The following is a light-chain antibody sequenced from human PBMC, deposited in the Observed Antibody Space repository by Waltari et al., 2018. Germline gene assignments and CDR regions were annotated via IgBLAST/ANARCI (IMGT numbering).Light chain of an antibody. CDR1: SSDIGAYNF. V-gene: IGLV2-14*03. Sequence: QSALTQPAXVSGXPGXSITISCTGTSSDIGAYNFVSWYQKQPGKAPKVMIYDVNNRPSGVSSRFSGSKSGNTASLTISGLQAEDEADYYCSSYTTGSTRYVFGSGTKVTVL. CDR3: SSYTTGSTRYV. J-gene: IGLJ1*01. CDR2: DVN.